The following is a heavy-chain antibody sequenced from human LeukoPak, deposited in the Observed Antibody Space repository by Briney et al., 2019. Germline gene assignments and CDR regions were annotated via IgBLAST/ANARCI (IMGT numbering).Heavy chain of an antibody. D-gene: IGHD3-10*01. V-gene: IGHV3-30*18. CDR3: AKARPYYYGSGSYYPNWFDP. CDR1: GFTFSSYG. Sequence: GGSLRLSCAASGFTFSSYGMHWVRQAPGKGLEWVAVISYDGSNKYYADCVKGRFTISRDNSKNTLYLQMNSLRAEDTAVYYCAKARPYYYGSGSYYPNWFDPWGQGTLVTVSS. CDR2: ISYDGSNK. J-gene: IGHJ5*02.